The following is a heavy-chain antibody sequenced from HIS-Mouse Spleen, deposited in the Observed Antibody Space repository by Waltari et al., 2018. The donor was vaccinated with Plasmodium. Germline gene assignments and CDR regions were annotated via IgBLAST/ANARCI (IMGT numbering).Heavy chain of an antibody. CDR1: GGSISSSSYY. CDR3: ARDRITGTSYFDY. J-gene: IGHJ4*02. D-gene: IGHD1-7*01. CDR2: IYYSGRT. Sequence: QLQLQESGPGLVKPSETLSLTCTVSGGSISSSSYYWGWIRQPPGKGLEWIGSIYYSGRTSDNPSLKSRVTISVDTSKNQFSLKLSSVTAADTAVYYCARDRITGTSYFDYWGQGTLVTVSS. V-gene: IGHV4-39*07.